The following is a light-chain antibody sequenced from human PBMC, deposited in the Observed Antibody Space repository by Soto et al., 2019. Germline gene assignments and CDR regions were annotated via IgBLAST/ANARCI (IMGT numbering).Light chain of an antibody. CDR1: QSISSW. V-gene: IGKV1-5*01. Sequence: DIQMTQSPSTLSASVGDRVTITCRASQSISSWLVWYQQKPGKAPKLLMYDASSLDSGVPSRFSGSGSGTEFTLTISRLQPDDFATYYCQQYNAYPWTFGQGTKVEIK. CDR2: DAS. CDR3: QQYNAYPWT. J-gene: IGKJ1*01.